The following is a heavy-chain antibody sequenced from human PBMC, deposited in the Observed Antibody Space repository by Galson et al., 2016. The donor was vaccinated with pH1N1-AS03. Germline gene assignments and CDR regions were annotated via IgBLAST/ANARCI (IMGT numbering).Heavy chain of an antibody. CDR2: LIPILELV. CDR1: GGTFSSYT. CDR3: GRALGHNAQSSIHY. Sequence: SVKVSCKASGGTFSSYTINWVRQAPGHGLEWMGRLIPILELVNYERNFQERVTITLDKSANTAYMEVSSLTSEDTVVYYCGRALGHNAQSSIHYWGQGTFVTVSS. D-gene: IGHD2-2*01. V-gene: IGHV1-69*02. J-gene: IGHJ4*02.